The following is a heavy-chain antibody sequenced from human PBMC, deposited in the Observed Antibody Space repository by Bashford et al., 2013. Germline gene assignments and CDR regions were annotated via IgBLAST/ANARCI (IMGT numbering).Heavy chain of an antibody. CDR2: ISWNSGSI. J-gene: IGHJ6*02. V-gene: IGHV3-9*01. Sequence: SLRLSCAASGFTFDDFAMHWVRQAPGKGLEWVSGISWNSGSIDYADSVKGRFTISRDSSKNTLYLQMNSLRAEDTAVYYCTTRTGDYYYYGMDVWGQGTTVTVSS. CDR1: GFTFDDFA. CDR3: TTRTGDYYYYGMDV. D-gene: IGHD1-14*01.